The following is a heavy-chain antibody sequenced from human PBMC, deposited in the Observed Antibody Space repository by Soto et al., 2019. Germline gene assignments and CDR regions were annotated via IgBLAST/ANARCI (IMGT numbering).Heavy chain of an antibody. CDR3: AREGGAAPGARREWYLDL. J-gene: IGHJ2*01. V-gene: IGHV1-2*02. CDR2: INPHTGDT. CDR1: GYTLTDYY. Sequence: QVHLVQSGAEVKKPGASVTVSCKTSGYTLTDYYMHWVRQAPGQGLEWMAWINPHTGDTGIAERFQGRVTMTRYTSTNTAHMGLTSLTSDDTAIYYCAREGGAAPGARREWYLDLWGRGSLVTVSS. D-gene: IGHD6-25*01.